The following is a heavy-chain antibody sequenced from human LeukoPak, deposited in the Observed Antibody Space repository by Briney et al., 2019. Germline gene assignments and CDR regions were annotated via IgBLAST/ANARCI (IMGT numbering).Heavy chain of an antibody. CDR1: GVSISSNY. D-gene: IGHD4-11*01. CDR3: AGHDHSNYLAC. Sequence: PSETLSFTCTVSGVSISSNYWSWIRQPPGKGLEWNGLEWIGYIHANWDTNYNPSLNRRVTMSLDSSRRHLSLNLSSLTAADTAVYFCAGHDHSNYLACWGPGILVTVSS. J-gene: IGHJ4*02. V-gene: IGHV4-4*08. CDR2: IHANWDT.